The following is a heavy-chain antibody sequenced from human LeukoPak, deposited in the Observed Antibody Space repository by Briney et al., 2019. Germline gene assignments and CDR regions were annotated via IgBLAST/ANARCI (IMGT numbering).Heavy chain of an antibody. CDR2: IYYSGST. D-gene: IGHD6-19*01. J-gene: IGHJ4*02. Sequence: PSETLSLTCTVSGGSISSSRYYWGWIRQPPWKGLEWIGSIYYSGSTYYNPSLKSRVTISVDTSKNQFSLKLSSVTAADTAVYYCATTLRSGWYGGDYLGQGTLVTVSS. CDR1: GGSISSSRYY. CDR3: ATTLRSGWYGGDY. V-gene: IGHV4-39*07.